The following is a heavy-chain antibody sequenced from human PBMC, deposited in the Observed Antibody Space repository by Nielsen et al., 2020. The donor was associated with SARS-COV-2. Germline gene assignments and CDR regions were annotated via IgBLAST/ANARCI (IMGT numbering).Heavy chain of an antibody. V-gene: IGHV3-9*01. D-gene: IGHD3-9*01. CDR1: GFTFDDYA. CDR2: ISWNSGSI. CDR3: AKDPSGDYDIDYGMDV. Sequence: GGSLRLSCAASGFTFDDYAMHWVRQAPGKGLEWVSGISWNSGSIGYADSVRGRFTISRDNAKNSLYLQMNSLRAEDTALYYCAKDPSGDYDIDYGMDVWGQGTTVTVSS. J-gene: IGHJ6*02.